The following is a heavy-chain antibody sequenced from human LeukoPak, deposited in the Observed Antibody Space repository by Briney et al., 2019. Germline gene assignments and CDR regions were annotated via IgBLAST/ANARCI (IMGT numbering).Heavy chain of an antibody. J-gene: IGHJ4*02. D-gene: IGHD3-16*01. CDR1: GYTFTGYY. CDR2: INPNSGGT. Sequence: ASVKVSCKASGYTFTGYYMHWVRQAPGQGLEWMGWINPNSGGTNYAQKFQGRVTMTRDTSISTAYMELSRLRSDDTAVYYCARDNTELMCIQPYFDYWGQGTLVTVSS. CDR3: ARDNTELMCIQPYFDY. V-gene: IGHV1-2*02.